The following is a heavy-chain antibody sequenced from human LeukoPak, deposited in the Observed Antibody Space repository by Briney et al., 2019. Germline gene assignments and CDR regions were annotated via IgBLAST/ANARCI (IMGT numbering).Heavy chain of an antibody. V-gene: IGHV3-30*02. CDR1: GFTFSSYG. Sequence: GGSLRLSCAASGFTFSSYGMHWVRQAPGKGLEWVAFIRYDGSNKYYADSVKGRFTISRDNSKNTLYLQMNSLRAEDTAVYYCAKGLAVAGKGFYYYYMDVWGKGTTVTVSS. D-gene: IGHD6-19*01. CDR2: IRYDGSNK. CDR3: AKGLAVAGKGFYYYYMDV. J-gene: IGHJ6*03.